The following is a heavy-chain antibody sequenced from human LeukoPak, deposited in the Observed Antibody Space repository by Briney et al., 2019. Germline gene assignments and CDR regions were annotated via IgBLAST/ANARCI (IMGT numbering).Heavy chain of an antibody. V-gene: IGHV3-9*01. CDR1: GFTFDDYA. D-gene: IGHD3-10*01. CDR3: ATAPYYYGSAGEFDY. Sequence: GGSLRLSCAASGFTFDDYAMHWVRQAPGKGLEWVSGISWNSGSIGYADSVKGRFTISRDNAKNTLYLQMNSLRAEDTAVYYCATAPYYYGSAGEFDYWGQGTLVTVSS. CDR2: ISWNSGSI. J-gene: IGHJ4*02.